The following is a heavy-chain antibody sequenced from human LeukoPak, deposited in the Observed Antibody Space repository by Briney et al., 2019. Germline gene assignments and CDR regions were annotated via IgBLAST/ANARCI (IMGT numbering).Heavy chain of an antibody. Sequence: SETLSLTCTVSGGSINSYYWSWIRQPPGKGLEWIGYIYYSGSTNYNPSLKSRVTISIDTSKNHFSLKMTSVTAADTAVYYCARTITSNWFDPWGQGTLVTVFS. CDR3: ARTITSNWFDP. D-gene: IGHD4/OR15-4a*01. V-gene: IGHV4-59*12. J-gene: IGHJ5*02. CDR1: GGSINSYY. CDR2: IYYSGST.